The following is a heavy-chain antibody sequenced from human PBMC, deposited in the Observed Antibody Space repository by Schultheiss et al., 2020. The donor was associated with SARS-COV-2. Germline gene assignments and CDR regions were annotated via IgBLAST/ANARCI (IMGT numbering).Heavy chain of an antibody. V-gene: IGHV3-30*02. CDR1: GFTFSSYG. D-gene: IGHD2-15*01. J-gene: IGHJ4*02. CDR2: IWYDGSNK. CDR3: AKDRPTPRYFDY. Sequence: GGSLRLSCAASGFTFSSYGMHWVRQAPGKGLEWVAVIWYDGSNKYYADSVKGRFTISRDNSKNTLYLQMNSLRAEDTAVYYCAKDRPTPRYFDYWGQGTLVTVSS.